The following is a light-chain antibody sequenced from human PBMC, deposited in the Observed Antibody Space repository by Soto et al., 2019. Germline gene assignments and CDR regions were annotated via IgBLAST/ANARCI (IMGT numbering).Light chain of an antibody. CDR2: DVS. V-gene: IGLV2-8*01. CDR3: ISYAGSSIWV. CDR1: SSDVGTYNY. Sequence: QSVLSQPPSASGSPGQSVTMSCTGTSSDVGTYNYVSWYQQHPGKAPKLMIYDVSKRPSGVPDRFSGSKSGNTASLTVSGLQAEDEADYYCISYAGSSIWVFGGGTQLTVL. J-gene: IGLJ3*02.